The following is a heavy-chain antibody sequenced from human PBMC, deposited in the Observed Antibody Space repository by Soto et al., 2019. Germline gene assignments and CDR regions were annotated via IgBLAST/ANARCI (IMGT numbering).Heavy chain of an antibody. J-gene: IGHJ6*02. CDR2: IIPIFGTA. Sequence: SVKVSCKASGGTFSSYAISWVRQAPGQGLEWMGGIIPIFGTANYAQKFQGRVTITADKSTSTAYMELSSLRSEDTAVYYCARVGRGYSGYVHYYYGMDVWGQGTTVTV. D-gene: IGHD5-12*01. CDR3: ARVGRGYSGYVHYYYGMDV. V-gene: IGHV1-69*06. CDR1: GGTFSSYA.